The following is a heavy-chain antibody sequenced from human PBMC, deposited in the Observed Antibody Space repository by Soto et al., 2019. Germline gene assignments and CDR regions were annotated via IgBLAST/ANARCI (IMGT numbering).Heavy chain of an antibody. CDR2: INQDGSEK. CDR3: LSGNWHSST. CDR1: VFSFKTFW. Sequence: GGSLRPSCETSVFSFKTFWLNWVRQAPGRGLEWVANINQDGSEKNYVDSVKGRFTISRDNAQSSLYLQMNSLRADDTAVYYCLSGNWHSSTWGQGTLVTVSS. V-gene: IGHV3-7*02. D-gene: IGHD5-12*01. J-gene: IGHJ5*02.